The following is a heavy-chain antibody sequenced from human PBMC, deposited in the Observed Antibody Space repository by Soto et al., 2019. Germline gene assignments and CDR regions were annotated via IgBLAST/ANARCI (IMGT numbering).Heavy chain of an antibody. CDR1: GGSISSYY. J-gene: IGHJ6*02. V-gene: IGHV4-59*01. D-gene: IGHD2-8*01. CDR3: ARARGLMVYATNYGMDV. Sequence: SETLSLTCTVSGGSISSYYWSWIRQPPGKGLEWIGYIYYSGSTNYNPSLKSRVTISVDTSKNQFSLKLSSVTAADTAVYYCARARGLMVYATNYGMDVWGQGTTVTVS. CDR2: IYYSGST.